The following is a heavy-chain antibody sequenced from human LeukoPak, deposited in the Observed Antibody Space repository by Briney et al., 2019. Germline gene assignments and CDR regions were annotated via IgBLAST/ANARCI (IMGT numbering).Heavy chain of an antibody. V-gene: IGHV4-4*07. CDR3: ARAGYYDSSGWHDDAFDI. D-gene: IGHD3-22*01. J-gene: IGHJ3*02. CDR2: IYTSGST. CDR1: GYSISSGYY. Sequence: KPSETLSLTCTVSGYSISSGYYWSWIRQPAGKGLEWIGRIYTSGSTNYNPSLNSRVTMSVDTSKNQFSLKLSSVTAADTAVYYCARAGYYDSSGWHDDAFDIWGQGTMVTVSS.